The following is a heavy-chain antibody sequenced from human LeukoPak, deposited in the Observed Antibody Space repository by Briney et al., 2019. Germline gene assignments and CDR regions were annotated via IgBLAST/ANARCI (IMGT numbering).Heavy chain of an antibody. J-gene: IGHJ4*02. Sequence: GGSLRLSCAASGFTFSSYGMHWGRQAPGKGLEWVAFIRHDGSNKYYADSVKGRTTISRDNSKNTLYLQMNSLRAEDTAVYYCAKAGAYYFDSTEDYWGQGTLVTVSS. V-gene: IGHV3-30*02. CDR3: AKAGAYYFDSTEDY. CDR2: IRHDGSNK. CDR1: GFTFSSYG. D-gene: IGHD3-22*01.